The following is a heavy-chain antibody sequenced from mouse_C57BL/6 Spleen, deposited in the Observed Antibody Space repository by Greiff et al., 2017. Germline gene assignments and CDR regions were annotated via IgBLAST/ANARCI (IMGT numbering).Heavy chain of an antibody. CDR1: GYAFTNYL. CDR3: ARFGNWYFDV. Sequence: VQLQQSGAELVRPGTSVKVSCKASGYAFTNYLIEWVKQRPGQGLEWIGVINPGSGGTNYNEKFKGKATLTADKSSSTAYMQLSSLTSEDSAVYFCARFGNWYFDVWGTGTTVTVSS. J-gene: IGHJ1*03. V-gene: IGHV1-54*01. CDR2: INPGSGGT. D-gene: IGHD1-1*01.